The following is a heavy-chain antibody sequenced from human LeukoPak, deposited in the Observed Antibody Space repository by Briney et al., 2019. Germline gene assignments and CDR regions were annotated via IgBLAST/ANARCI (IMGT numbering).Heavy chain of an antibody. Sequence: ASVKVSCKVSGHTLTELPMHWVRQAPGKGLEWMGRFDPEDGEGMYAHNFQGRLAMTADTSTDTIYMELSRLKSEDTAIYYCAIFRGDNKFPWGQGTLVTVSS. V-gene: IGHV1-24*01. CDR1: GHTLTELP. J-gene: IGHJ5*02. CDR2: FDPEDGEG. CDR3: AIFRGDNKFP. D-gene: IGHD2-21*01.